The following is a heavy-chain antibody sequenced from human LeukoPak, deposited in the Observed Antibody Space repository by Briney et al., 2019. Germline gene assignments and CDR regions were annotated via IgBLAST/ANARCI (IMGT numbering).Heavy chain of an antibody. Sequence: SSETLSLTCTVSGGSISSSSDYWGWIRQPPGKGLEWIGTIYYSGSTYYNPSLKSRVTISVDTSKNQFSLKLSSVTAADTAVYYCARAPYYYDSSGYYYNHNYYYYYYMDVWGKGTTVTVSS. CDR2: IYYSGST. J-gene: IGHJ6*03. CDR3: ARAPYYYDSSGYYYNHNYYYYYYMDV. D-gene: IGHD3-22*01. CDR1: GGSISSSSDY. V-gene: IGHV4-39*07.